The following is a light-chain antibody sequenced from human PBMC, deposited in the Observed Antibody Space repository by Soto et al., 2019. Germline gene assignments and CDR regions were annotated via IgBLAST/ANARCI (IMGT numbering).Light chain of an antibody. J-gene: IGKJ1*01. Sequence: EIVLTQSPGTLSLSPGERATLSCRASQSVRSNFLAWYQQKPGQAPRLLIYGASSRATGIPDRFSGSGSGTDFTLTISRPEPVDFAVFYCQQYGSSPWTFGQGTKVEIK. V-gene: IGKV3-20*01. CDR3: QQYGSSPWT. CDR2: GAS. CDR1: QSVRSNF.